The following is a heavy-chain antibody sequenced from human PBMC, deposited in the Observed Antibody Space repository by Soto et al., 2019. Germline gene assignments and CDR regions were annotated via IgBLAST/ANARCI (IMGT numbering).Heavy chain of an antibody. D-gene: IGHD3-16*01. J-gene: IGHJ4*02. V-gene: IGHV3-23*01. CDR2: ISGSGDAT. CDR1: GFTFSSYG. CDR3: ARGAWGSIHDH. Sequence: EVQLLESGGGLVQPGGSLRLSCGASGFTFSSYGMSWVRQGPGKGLEWVADISGSGDATHYADSVKGHFTISRDNSKNTLFLQMNSLRAEDTAIYYCARGAWGSIHDHRGQGTLVIVSS.